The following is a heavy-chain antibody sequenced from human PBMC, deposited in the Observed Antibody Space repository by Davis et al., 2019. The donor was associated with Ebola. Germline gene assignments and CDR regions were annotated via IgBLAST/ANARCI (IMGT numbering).Heavy chain of an antibody. Sequence: KVSCKASGYRFTNHWMAWVRQTPGKGLEWMGRMDPSDSYTNYRPSFQGHVTMSVDRSSSTAYLQLSSLKASDTAIYYCARSRKLPGDSLDVWGQGTTVTV. J-gene: IGHJ6*02. CDR3: ARSRKLPGDSLDV. V-gene: IGHV5-10-1*01. CDR1: GYRFTNHW. D-gene: IGHD7-27*01. CDR2: MDPSDSYT.